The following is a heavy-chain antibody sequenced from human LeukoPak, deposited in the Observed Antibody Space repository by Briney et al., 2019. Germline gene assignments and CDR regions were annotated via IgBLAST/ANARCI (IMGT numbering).Heavy chain of an antibody. Sequence: GGPLRLSCAASGFTFSSYSMNWVRQAPGKGLEWVSSISSSSSYIYYADSVKGRFTISRDNAKNSLYLQMNSLRAEDTAVYYCARVKEYSSGCRAFDIWGQGTMVTVSS. J-gene: IGHJ3*02. V-gene: IGHV3-21*01. CDR3: ARVKEYSSGCRAFDI. CDR1: GFTFSSYS. D-gene: IGHD6-19*01. CDR2: ISSSSSYI.